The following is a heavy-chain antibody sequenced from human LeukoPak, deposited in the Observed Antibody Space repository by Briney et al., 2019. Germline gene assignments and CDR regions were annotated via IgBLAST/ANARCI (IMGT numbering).Heavy chain of an antibody. CDR3: ARVGYTSGWGERYYFDC. CDR2: ISSGGTT. J-gene: IGHJ4*02. V-gene: IGHV3-66*01. CDR1: GFSVSNNY. D-gene: IGHD6-25*01. Sequence: PGGSLRLSCATSGFSVSNNYMSWVRQAPGEGLEWVAVISSGGTTYYADSVKGRFTISRDDSKNTLYLQMDSLRDEDTAVYYCARVGYTSGWGERYYFDCWGQGTLVTVSS.